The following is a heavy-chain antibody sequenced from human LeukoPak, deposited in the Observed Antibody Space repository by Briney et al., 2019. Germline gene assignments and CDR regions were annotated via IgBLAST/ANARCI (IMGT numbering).Heavy chain of an antibody. CDR1: GFTFSSYG. Sequence: TGGSLRLSCAASGFTFSSYGMHWVRRAPGKGLEWVSSISSSSYIYYADSVKGRFTISRDNAKNSLYLQMNSLRAEDTAVYYCARDSTAPYWGQGTLVTVSS. CDR2: ISSSSYI. V-gene: IGHV3-21*01. J-gene: IGHJ4*02. CDR3: ARDSTAPY.